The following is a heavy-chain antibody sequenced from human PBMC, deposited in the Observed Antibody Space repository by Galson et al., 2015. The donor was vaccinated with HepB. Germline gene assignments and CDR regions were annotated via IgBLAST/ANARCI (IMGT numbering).Heavy chain of an antibody. J-gene: IGHJ3*02. CDR1: GFTFSSYA. V-gene: IGHV3-30-3*01. Sequence: SLRLSCAASGFTFSSYAMHWVRQAPGKGLEWVAVISYDGSNKYYADSVKGRFTISRDNSKNTLYLQMNSLRAEDTAVYYCARPRDTVTTGAFDIWGQGTMVTVSS. CDR3: ARPRDTVTTGAFDI. D-gene: IGHD4-17*01. CDR2: ISYDGSNK.